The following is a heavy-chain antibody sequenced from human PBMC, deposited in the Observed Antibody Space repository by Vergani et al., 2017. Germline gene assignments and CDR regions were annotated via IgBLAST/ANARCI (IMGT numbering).Heavy chain of an antibody. D-gene: IGHD1-7*01. Sequence: EVQLVESGGGLVKPGGSLRLSCAASGFTFSSYSMNWVRQAPGKGLEWVSYISSSSSTIYYADSVKGRFTISRDNAKNSLYLQMNSLRAEDTAVYYCARVLQTISSFSALDYWGQGTLVTVSS. CDR3: ARVLQTISSFSALDY. V-gene: IGHV3-21*05. J-gene: IGHJ4*02. CDR1: GFTFSSYS. CDR2: ISSSSSTI.